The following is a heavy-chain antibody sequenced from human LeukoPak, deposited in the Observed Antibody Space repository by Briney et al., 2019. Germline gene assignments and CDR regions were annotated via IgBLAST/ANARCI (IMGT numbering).Heavy chain of an antibody. Sequence: GGSLRLSCAASGFTFSSYWMSWVRQAPGKGLEWVANIRQDGSQKYYVDSVKGRFTISRDNAKNSLYLQMNSLRAEDTALYYCARGVAAAGTGAFDIWGQGTMVTVSS. CDR3: ARGVAAAGTGAFDI. J-gene: IGHJ3*02. D-gene: IGHD6-13*01. CDR1: GFTFSSYW. CDR2: IRQDGSQK. V-gene: IGHV3-7*03.